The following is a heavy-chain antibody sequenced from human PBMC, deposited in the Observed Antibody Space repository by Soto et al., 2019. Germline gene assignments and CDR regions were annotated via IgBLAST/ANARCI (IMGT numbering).Heavy chain of an antibody. CDR2: IYYSGST. D-gene: IGHD3-10*01. CDR1: GGSISSGDYY. CDR3: ARVEVLLWFGELSSNWFDP. J-gene: IGHJ5*02. V-gene: IGHV4-30-4*01. Sequence: SETLSLTCTVSGGSISSGDYYWSWIRQPPGKGLEWIGYIYYSGSTYYNPSLKSRVTISVDTSKNQLSLKLSSVTAADTAVYYCARVEVLLWFGELSSNWFDPWGQGTLVTVSS.